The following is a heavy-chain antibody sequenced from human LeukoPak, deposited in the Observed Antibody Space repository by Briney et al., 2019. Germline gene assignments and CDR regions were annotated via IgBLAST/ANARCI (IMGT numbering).Heavy chain of an antibody. Sequence: SETLSLTCTVSGGSISSYYWSWIRQPPGKGLEWIGYIFYSGSTNYNPSLKSRVTISVDTSKNQCSLKLSSVTAADTAVYYCAGSGYSSSWCDYWGQGTLVTVSS. CDR2: IFYSGST. CDR3: AGSGYSSSWCDY. J-gene: IGHJ4*02. CDR1: GGSISSYY. V-gene: IGHV4-59*12. D-gene: IGHD6-13*01.